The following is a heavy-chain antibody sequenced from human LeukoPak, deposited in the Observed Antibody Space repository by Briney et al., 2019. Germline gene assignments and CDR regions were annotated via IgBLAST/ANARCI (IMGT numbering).Heavy chain of an antibody. V-gene: IGHV4-38-2*02. CDR2: INHSGST. Sequence: PSETLSLTCTVSGYSISSGYFWGWIRQPPGKGLEWIGEINHSGSTNYNPSLESRVSISIDTSKNQFSLELSSVTAADTAVYYCARTYSSSWYLLYWDYWGQGTLVTVSS. D-gene: IGHD6-13*01. J-gene: IGHJ4*02. CDR3: ARTYSSSWYLLYWDY. CDR1: GYSISSGYF.